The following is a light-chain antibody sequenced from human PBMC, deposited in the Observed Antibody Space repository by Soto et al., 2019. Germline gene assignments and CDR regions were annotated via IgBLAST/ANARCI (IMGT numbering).Light chain of an antibody. Sequence: DVVMTQSPLSLPVTLGQPASISCRSCQSLEYSDGNTYLNWFQQRPGQSPRRLIYKVSNWDSGVPDIFSGSGSDTDFTLKISRVEAEDVGVYYCMKGTHWPPLPFGGGTKVDIK. CDR3: MKGTHWPPLP. CDR2: KVS. J-gene: IGKJ4*01. V-gene: IGKV2D-30*01. CDR1: QSLEYSDGNTY.